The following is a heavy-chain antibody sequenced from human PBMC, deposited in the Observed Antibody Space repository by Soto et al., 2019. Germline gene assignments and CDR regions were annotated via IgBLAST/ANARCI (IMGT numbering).Heavy chain of an antibody. Sequence: ASVKVSCKASGYTFTSYDINWVRQATGQGLEWMGWMNPNSGNTGYAQKFQGRVTMTRNTSMSTAYMELSSLRSEDTAVYYCARGLPPYIAVAGDYYYYMDVWGKGTTVTVSS. V-gene: IGHV1-8*01. CDR1: GYTFTSYD. D-gene: IGHD6-19*01. CDR2: MNPNSGNT. J-gene: IGHJ6*03. CDR3: ARGLPPYIAVAGDYYYYMDV.